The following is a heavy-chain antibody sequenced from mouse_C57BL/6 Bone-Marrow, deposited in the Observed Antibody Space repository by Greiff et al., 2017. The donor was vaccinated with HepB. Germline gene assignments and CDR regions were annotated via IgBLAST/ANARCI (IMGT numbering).Heavy chain of an antibody. CDR1: GYTFTSYG. V-gene: IGHV1-81*01. Sequence: VQLQQSGAELARPGASVKLSCKASGYTFTSYGISWVKQRTGQGLEWIGEIYPRSGNTYYNEKFKGKATLTADKSSSTAYMELRSLTSEDSAVYFCARSYYGSSYYAMDYWGQGTSVTVYS. D-gene: IGHD1-1*01. CDR2: IYPRSGNT. J-gene: IGHJ4*01. CDR3: ARSYYGSSYYAMDY.